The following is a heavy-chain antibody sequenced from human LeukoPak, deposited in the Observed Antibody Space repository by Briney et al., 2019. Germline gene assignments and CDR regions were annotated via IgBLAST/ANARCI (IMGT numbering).Heavy chain of an antibody. D-gene: IGHD5-18*01. J-gene: IGHJ4*02. V-gene: IGHV3-23*01. CDR2: ISGSGGST. Sequence: GGSLRLPCAASGFTFSNYAMSWVRRAPGKGLEWVSVISGSGGSTYYTDSVKGQFTIFRDNSKNTVYLQTNSLRADDTAVYYCAKGDTGMVRRYYFDYWGQGTLVTVSS. CDR3: AKGDTGMVRRYYFDY. CDR1: GFTFSNYA.